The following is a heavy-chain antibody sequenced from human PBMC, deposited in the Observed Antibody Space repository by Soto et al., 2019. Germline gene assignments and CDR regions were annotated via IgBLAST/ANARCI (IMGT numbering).Heavy chain of an antibody. Sequence: QVQLQESGPGLVKPSGTLSLTCAVSGGSISSSNWWSWVRQPPGKGLEWIGEIYHSGSTNYNPSLKTRVTRSVDKSKNQFPLKLSSVTAADTAVYYCARFNSGNYYEAFDIWGQGTMVTVSS. J-gene: IGHJ3*02. D-gene: IGHD1-26*01. CDR2: IYHSGST. CDR3: ARFNSGNYYEAFDI. CDR1: GGSISSSNW. V-gene: IGHV4-4*02.